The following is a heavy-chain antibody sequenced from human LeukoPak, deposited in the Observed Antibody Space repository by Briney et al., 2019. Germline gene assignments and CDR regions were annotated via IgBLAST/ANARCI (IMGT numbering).Heavy chain of an antibody. V-gene: IGHV3-48*03. J-gene: IGHJ4*02. CDR3: ARRAGAYSHPYDY. CDR2: ISSSSSTI. D-gene: IGHD4/OR15-4a*01. CDR1: GFTFSSSE. Sequence: GGSLRLSCAASGFTFSSSEMNWVRQAPGKGLEWVSYISSSSSTIYYADSVKGRFAISRDNAKNSLYLQMNSLRAEDTAVYYCARRAGAYSHPYDYWGQGTLVTVPS.